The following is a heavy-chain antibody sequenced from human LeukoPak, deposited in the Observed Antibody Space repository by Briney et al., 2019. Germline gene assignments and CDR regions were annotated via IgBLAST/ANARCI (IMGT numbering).Heavy chain of an antibody. J-gene: IGHJ6*03. D-gene: IGHD2-15*01. CDR1: GGSISSYY. CDR3: ARIRGSFGNYYYYMDV. Sequence: SETLSLTCTVSGGSISSYYWSWIRQPAGKGLEWIGRIYTSGSTNYNPSLKSRVTMSVDTSKNQFSLKLSSVTAADTAVHYCARIRGSFGNYYYYMDVWGKGTTVTVSS. V-gene: IGHV4-4*07. CDR2: IYTSGST.